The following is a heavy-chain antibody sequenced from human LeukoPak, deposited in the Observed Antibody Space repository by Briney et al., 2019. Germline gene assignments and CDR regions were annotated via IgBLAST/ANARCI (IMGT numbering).Heavy chain of an antibody. J-gene: IGHJ3*02. CDR1: GFTFSDAW. Sequence: PGGSLRLSCAASGFTFSDAWMSWVRQAPGKGLEWVGRIRSQADGGTAGYAAPVKGRFTISRDDSENTLYLQMNTLKTEDTAVYYCTTAPYYDTAWKAFDIWGQGTMVTVSS. V-gene: IGHV3-15*01. D-gene: IGHD3-22*01. CDR3: TTAPYYDTAWKAFDI. CDR2: IRSQADGGTA.